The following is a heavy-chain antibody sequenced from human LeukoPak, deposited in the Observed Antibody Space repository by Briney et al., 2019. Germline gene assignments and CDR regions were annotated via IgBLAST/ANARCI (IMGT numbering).Heavy chain of an antibody. CDR2: ISSSSSYI. Sequence: GGSLRLSCAASGFTFSNYRMNWVRQAPGKGLEWVSSISSSSSYIYYADSVKGRFTISRDNVKNSLYLQMNSLTAQDTAVYYCAREMLAAVAAQSWGQGTLVTVSS. J-gene: IGHJ5*02. CDR3: AREMLAAVAAQS. D-gene: IGHD6-19*01. V-gene: IGHV3-21*01. CDR1: GFTFSNYR.